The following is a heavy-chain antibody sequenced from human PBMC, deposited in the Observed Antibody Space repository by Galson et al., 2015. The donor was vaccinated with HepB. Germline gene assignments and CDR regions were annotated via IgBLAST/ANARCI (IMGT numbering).Heavy chain of an antibody. CDR3: ASPRRVYSGSYYFDH. Sequence: SCKASGGIFSNYAISWVRQAPGQGLEWMGGVIPVFGTTNYAQRFQGRVTITADEYTSTVYMELRSLRPEDTAVYFCASPRRVYSGSYYFDHWGQGTLVTVSS. V-gene: IGHV1-69*01. J-gene: IGHJ4*02. CDR1: GGIFSNYA. CDR2: VIPVFGTT. D-gene: IGHD1-26*01.